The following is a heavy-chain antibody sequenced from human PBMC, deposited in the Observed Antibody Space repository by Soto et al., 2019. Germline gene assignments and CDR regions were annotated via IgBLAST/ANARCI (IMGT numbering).Heavy chain of an antibody. CDR2: IYYSGST. CDR3: ARQALLSWQLTIFDY. V-gene: IGHV4-39*01. J-gene: IGHJ4*02. CDR1: GGSISSSSYY. Sequence: SETLSLTCTVSGGSISSSSYYWGWIRQPPGKGLEWIGSIYYSGSTYYNPSLKSRVTISVDTSKNQFSLKLSSVTAADTAVYYCARQALLSWQLTIFDYWGQGTLVTVSS. D-gene: IGHD3-10*01.